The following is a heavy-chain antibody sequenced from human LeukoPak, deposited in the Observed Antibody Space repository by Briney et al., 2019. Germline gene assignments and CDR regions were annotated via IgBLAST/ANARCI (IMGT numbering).Heavy chain of an antibody. CDR1: GFTFSSYA. Sequence: PGGSLRLSCAASGFTFSSYAMSWVRQAPGKGLEWVSAISGSGGSTYYADSVKGRFTISRDNSKNTLYLQMNSLRAEDTAVYYCARHPSYSYRYFQHWGQGTLVTVSS. D-gene: IGHD6-13*01. J-gene: IGHJ1*01. V-gene: IGHV3-23*01. CDR3: ARHPSYSYRYFQH. CDR2: ISGSGGST.